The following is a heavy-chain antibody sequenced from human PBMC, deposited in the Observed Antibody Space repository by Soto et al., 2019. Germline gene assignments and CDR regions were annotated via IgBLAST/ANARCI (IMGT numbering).Heavy chain of an antibody. D-gene: IGHD2-2*01. CDR3: ARPYRYCSSTSCYYSGFDY. CDR1: GFTFSSYW. CDR2: IKQDGSEK. J-gene: IGHJ4*02. V-gene: IGHV3-7*01. Sequence: EVQLVESGGGLVQPGGSLRLSCAASGFTFSSYWMSWVRQAPGKGLEWVANIKQDGSEKYYVDSVKGRFTISRDNAKNSLYLQMNSLRAEDTAVYYCARPYRYCSSTSCYYSGFDYWGQGTLVTVSS.